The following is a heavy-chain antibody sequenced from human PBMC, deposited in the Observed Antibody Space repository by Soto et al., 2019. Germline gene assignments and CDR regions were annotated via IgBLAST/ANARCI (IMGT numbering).Heavy chain of an antibody. J-gene: IGHJ4*02. CDR2: IKQDRSEK. CDR1: GFTFSTYW. D-gene: IGHD1-7*01. V-gene: IGHV3-7*03. CDR3: ARDRDWNYAGNFDY. Sequence: QPGGSLRLSCAASGFTFSTYWMTWVRQAPGKGLEWVANIKQDRSEKYYVDSVKGRFTISRDNAKNSLNLQMNSLRVEDTAVYYCARDRDWNYAGNFDYWGQGTLVTVSS.